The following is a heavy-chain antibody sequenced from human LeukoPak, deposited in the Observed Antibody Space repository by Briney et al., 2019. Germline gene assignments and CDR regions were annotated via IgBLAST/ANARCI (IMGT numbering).Heavy chain of an antibody. J-gene: IGHJ4*02. CDR1: LGTVTTYA. Sequence: VSLSYSPSLGTVTTYAISWVREAPGHRVEWMGRIMPILGIANYAQKFQGRATINADKSTSTAYMELSRLRSEDTAVYYCASVRGSVPGMVFDYWGQGTLVTVSS. V-gene: IGHV1-69*10. CDR2: IMPILGIA. CDR3: ASVRGSVPGMVFDY. D-gene: IGHD6-19*01.